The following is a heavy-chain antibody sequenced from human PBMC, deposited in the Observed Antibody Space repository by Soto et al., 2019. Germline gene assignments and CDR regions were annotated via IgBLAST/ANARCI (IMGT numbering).Heavy chain of an antibody. V-gene: IGHV1-18*01. CDR1: GYTFTSYG. CDR3: ARDGVVAADLTGSEYFQH. CDR2: ISAYNGNT. D-gene: IGHD2-15*01. Sequence: ASVKVSCKASGYTFTSYGISWVRQAPGQGLEWMGWISAYNGNTNYAQKLQGRVTMTTDTSTSTAYMELRSLRSDDTAVYYCARDGVVAADLTGSEYFQHWGQGTLVTVSS. J-gene: IGHJ1*01.